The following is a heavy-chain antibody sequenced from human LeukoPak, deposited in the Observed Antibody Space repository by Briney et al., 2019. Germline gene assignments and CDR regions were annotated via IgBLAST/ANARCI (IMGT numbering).Heavy chain of an antibody. CDR2: IIPIFGTA. CDR3: AREYSWDIVVVPAAINAFDI. CDR1: GGTFSSYA. V-gene: IGHV1-69*05. Sequence: GASVKVSCKASGGTFSSYAISWVRQAPGQGLEWMVGIIPIFGTANYAQKFQGRVTITTDESTSTAYMELSSLRSEDTAVYYCAREYSWDIVVVPAAINAFDIWGQGTMATVSS. D-gene: IGHD2-2*02. J-gene: IGHJ3*02.